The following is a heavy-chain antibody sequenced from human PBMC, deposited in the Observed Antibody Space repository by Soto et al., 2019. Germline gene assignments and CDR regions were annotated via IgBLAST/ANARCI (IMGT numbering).Heavy chain of an antibody. J-gene: IGHJ6*02. CDR3: AREPIAAARETGYYYYGMDV. CDR2: ISAYNGNT. V-gene: IGHV1-18*01. Sequence: QVQLVQSGAEVKKPGASVKVSCKASGYTFTSYGISWVRQAPGQGLEWMGWISAYNGNTNYAQKLQGRVTMTTDTSTSTAYMELRSLRSDDTAVYYCAREPIAAARETGYYYYGMDVWGQGTTVTVSS. CDR1: GYTFTSYG. D-gene: IGHD6-13*01.